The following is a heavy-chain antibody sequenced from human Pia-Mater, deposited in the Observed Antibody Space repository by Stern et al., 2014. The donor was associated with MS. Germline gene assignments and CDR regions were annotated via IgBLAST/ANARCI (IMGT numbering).Heavy chain of an antibody. V-gene: IGHV5-51*01. CDR3: ARHRWELLDAFDI. J-gene: IGHJ3*02. D-gene: IGHD1-26*01. Sequence: EVQLVESGAEVKKPGESLKISCKGSGYSFTSYWIGWVRQMPGKGLEGMGIIYPGDSDTRSSPSFQGQVTISADKSISTAYLQWSSLKASDTAMYYCARHRWELLDAFDIWGQGTMVTVSS. CDR1: GYSFTSYW. CDR2: IYPGDSDT.